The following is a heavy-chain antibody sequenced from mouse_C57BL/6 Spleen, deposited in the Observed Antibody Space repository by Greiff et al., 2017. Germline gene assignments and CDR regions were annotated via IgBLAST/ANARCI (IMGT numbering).Heavy chain of an antibody. CDR1: GYSITSGYY. Sequence: EVKLMESGPGLVKPSQSLSLTCSVTGYSITSGYYWNWIRQFPGNKLEWMGYISYDGSNNYNPSLKNRISITRDTSKNQFFLKLNSVTTEDTATYYCARGPYSNPWYFDVWGTGTTVTVSS. V-gene: IGHV3-6*01. CDR2: ISYDGSN. CDR3: ARGPYSNPWYFDV. D-gene: IGHD2-5*01. J-gene: IGHJ1*03.